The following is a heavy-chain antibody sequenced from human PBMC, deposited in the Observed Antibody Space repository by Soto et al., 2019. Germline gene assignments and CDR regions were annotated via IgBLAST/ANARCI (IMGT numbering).Heavy chain of an antibody. CDR1: GDSVSSNSAA. D-gene: IGHD6-13*01. Sequence: PSQTLSLTCAISGDSVSSNSAAWNWIRQSPSRGLEWLGRTYYRSKWYNDCAVSVKSRITINPDTSKNQFSLQLNSVTPEDTAVYYCARDLAYSSSWYRGNPGAFDIWGQGTMLTVSS. CDR2: TYYRSKWYN. V-gene: IGHV6-1*01. CDR3: ARDLAYSSSWYRGNPGAFDI. J-gene: IGHJ3*02.